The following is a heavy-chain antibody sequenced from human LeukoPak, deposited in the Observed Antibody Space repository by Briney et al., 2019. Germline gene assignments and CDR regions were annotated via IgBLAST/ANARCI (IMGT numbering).Heavy chain of an antibody. V-gene: IGHV1-18*01. CDR2: ISAYNGNT. D-gene: IGHD3-3*01. J-gene: IGHJ5*02. CDR3: ARDRPIFGVVIPWLDP. Sequence: ASVKVSCKASGYTFTSYGISWVRQAPGQGLEWMGWISAYNGNTNYAQELQGRVTMTTDTSTSTAYMELRSLRSDDTAVYYCARDRPIFGVVIPWLDPWGQGTLVTVSS. CDR1: GYTFTSYG.